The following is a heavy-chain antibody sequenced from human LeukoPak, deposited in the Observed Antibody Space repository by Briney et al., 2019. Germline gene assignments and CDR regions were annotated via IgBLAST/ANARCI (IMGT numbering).Heavy chain of an antibody. J-gene: IGHJ5*02. D-gene: IGHD2-15*01. V-gene: IGHV4-59*08. Sequence: PSETLSLTCTVSGGSISSYYWSWIRQPPGKGLEWIGYIYYSGSTNYNPSLKSRVTISVDTSKNQFSLKLSSVTAADTAVYYCARSGYCSGGSCEENWFDPWGQGTLVTVSS. CDR3: ARSGYCSGGSCEENWFDP. CDR1: GGSISSYY. CDR2: IYYSGST.